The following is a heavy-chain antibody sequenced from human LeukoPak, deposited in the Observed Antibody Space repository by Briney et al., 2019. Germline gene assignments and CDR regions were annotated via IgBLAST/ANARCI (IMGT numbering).Heavy chain of an antibody. D-gene: IGHD1-26*01. J-gene: IGHJ4*02. CDR2: YHVGTT. CDR3: ARTTSFSRRGLVY. Sequence: PSETLSLTCAVYGGSFSGYYWGWIRQPPGKGLEWIGVYHVGTTDYNPSLKSRVTISVDGSKNQMSLTLSSVAAEDTAVYYCARTTSFSRRGLVYWGQGTLVTVSS. V-gene: IGHV4-34*01. CDR1: GGSFSGYY.